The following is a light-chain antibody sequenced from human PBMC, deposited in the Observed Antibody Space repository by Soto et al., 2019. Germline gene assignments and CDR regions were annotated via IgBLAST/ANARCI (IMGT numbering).Light chain of an antibody. V-gene: IGKV3-11*01. CDR1: QSVSSY. Sequence: EIVLTQSPATLSLSPGERATLSCRASQSVSSYLAWYQQKPGQAPRLLIYDASNRATGIPARFSGSGSGTDFTLTISILEPEDFAVYYCQQRSYWLFGGGTKVEIK. J-gene: IGKJ4*01. CDR2: DAS. CDR3: QQRSYWL.